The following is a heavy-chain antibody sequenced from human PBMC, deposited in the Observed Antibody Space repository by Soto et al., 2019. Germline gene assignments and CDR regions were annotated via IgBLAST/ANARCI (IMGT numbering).Heavy chain of an antibody. CDR1: GGSISSGDYY. CDR2: IYYSGST. Sequence: PSETLSLTCTVSGGSISSGDYYWSWIRQPPGKGLEWIGYIYYSGSTYYNPSLKSRVTISVDTSKNQFSLKLSSVTAADTAVYYCARGGIEYSSSDASSAAWWELPKVSFDYWGQGTLVTVPQ. J-gene: IGHJ4*02. D-gene: IGHD6-6*01. CDR3: ARGGIEYSSSDASSAAWWELPKVSFDY. V-gene: IGHV4-30-4*01.